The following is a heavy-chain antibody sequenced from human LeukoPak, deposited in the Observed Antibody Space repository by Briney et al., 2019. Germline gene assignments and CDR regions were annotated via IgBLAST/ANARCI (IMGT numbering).Heavy chain of an antibody. D-gene: IGHD4-17*01. V-gene: IGHV4-39*07. CDR2: VHYTGST. Sequence: SETLSLTCTVSGDSFSDFSYYWGWIRQPPGKGLEWIANVHYTGSTYYNSSLESRVTISVDTSKNQFSLKLSSVTAADTAVYYCARIYGDYEVSDYWGQGTLVTVSS. CDR3: ARIYGDYEVSDY. J-gene: IGHJ4*02. CDR1: GDSFSDFSYY.